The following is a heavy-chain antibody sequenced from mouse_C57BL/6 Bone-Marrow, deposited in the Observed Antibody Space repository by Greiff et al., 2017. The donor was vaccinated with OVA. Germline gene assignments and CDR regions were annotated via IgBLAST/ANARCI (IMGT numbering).Heavy chain of an antibody. V-gene: IGHV1-18*01. CDR3: ARRYYGSSYWYFDV. Sequence: EVQLQQSGPELVKPGASVKIPCKASGYTFTDYNMDWVKQSHGKSLEWIGDINPNNGGTIYNQKFKGKATLTVDKSSSTAYMELRSLTSEDTAVYYWARRYYGSSYWYFDVWGTGTTVTVSS. J-gene: IGHJ1*03. CDR1: GYTFTDYN. CDR2: INPNNGGT. D-gene: IGHD1-1*01.